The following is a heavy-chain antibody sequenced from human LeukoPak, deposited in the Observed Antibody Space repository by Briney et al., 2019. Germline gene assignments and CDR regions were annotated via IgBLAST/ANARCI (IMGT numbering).Heavy chain of an antibody. Sequence: ASVKVSCKASGYTFTHYIINWVRQAPGQGLEWMGWMNPNSGNTGYAQKFQGRVTFTRDTSISRAYMELSSLRSEDTAVYYCARGASRSFDYWGQGTLVTVSS. CDR2: MNPNSGNT. V-gene: IGHV1-8*03. J-gene: IGHJ4*02. CDR3: ARGASRSFDY. CDR1: GYTFTHYI.